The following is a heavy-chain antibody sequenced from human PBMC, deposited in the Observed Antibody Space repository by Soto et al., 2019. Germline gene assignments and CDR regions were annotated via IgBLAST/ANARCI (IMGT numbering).Heavy chain of an antibody. CDR1: GFYFSGYW. CDR2: INTDGSDT. Sequence: AGGSLRLSCAASGFYFSGYWMHWVRQVPGKGLVWVSRINTDGSDTLYADSVKGRFTISRDNTKSTLYLQMSSLRAEDTAIYYCVRAAARGDSWGQGTLVTVSS. D-gene: IGHD6-13*01. CDR3: VRAAARGDS. V-gene: IGHV3-74*01. J-gene: IGHJ4*02.